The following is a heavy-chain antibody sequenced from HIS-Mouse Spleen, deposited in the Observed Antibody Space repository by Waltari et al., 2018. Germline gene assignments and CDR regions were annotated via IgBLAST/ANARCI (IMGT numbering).Heavy chain of an antibody. J-gene: IGHJ4*02. Sequence: EVQLVESGGGLVQPGGSLRLSCAASGFTFSSYDMHWVRQATGEGLEWVSCIGTAGDTYYPGSVKGRFTISRENAKNSLYLQMNSLRAGDTAVYYCARGYSNYVPYFDYWGQGTLVTVSS. D-gene: IGHD4-4*01. CDR1: GFTFSSYD. CDR2: IGTAGDT. CDR3: ARGYSNYVPYFDY. V-gene: IGHV3-13*01.